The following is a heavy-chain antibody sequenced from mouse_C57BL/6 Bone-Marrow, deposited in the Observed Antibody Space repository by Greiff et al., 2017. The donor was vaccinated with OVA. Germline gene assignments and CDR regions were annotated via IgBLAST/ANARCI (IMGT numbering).Heavy chain of an antibody. V-gene: IGHV1-34*01. CDR2: ISPNNGGN. CDR1: GYTFTDYY. Sequence: EVMLVESGPELVKPGASVKMSCKASGYTFTDYYMHWVKQSHGKRLEWIGYISPNNGGNGYHQKFKGKATLTVDKSSSTADMELRSLTSEDSAVYYCSRTYYYGSSYGRYAMDYWGQGTSVTVSS. CDR3: SRTYYYGSSYGRYAMDY. J-gene: IGHJ4*01. D-gene: IGHD1-1*01.